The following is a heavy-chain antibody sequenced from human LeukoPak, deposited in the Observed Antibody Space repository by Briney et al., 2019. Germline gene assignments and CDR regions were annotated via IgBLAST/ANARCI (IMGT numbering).Heavy chain of an antibody. CDR2: IIPIFGTA. Sequence: SVKVTCKASGGTFSNYAISWVRQAPGQVLEWMGGIIPIFGTANYAQKFQGRVTITADESTSTAYLELSSLRSEDTAVYYCARPHSAQDYGAHDAFDIWGQGTMVTVSS. D-gene: IGHD4-17*01. V-gene: IGHV1-69*13. J-gene: IGHJ3*02. CDR3: ARPHSAQDYGAHDAFDI. CDR1: GGTFSNYA.